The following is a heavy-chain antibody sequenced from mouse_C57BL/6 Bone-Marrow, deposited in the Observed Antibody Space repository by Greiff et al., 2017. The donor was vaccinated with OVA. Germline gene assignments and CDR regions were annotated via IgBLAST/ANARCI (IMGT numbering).Heavy chain of an antibody. V-gene: IGHV1-19*01. D-gene: IGHD1-1*01. CDR2: INPYNGGT. CDR3: ARRTDYGSSYTWFAY. Sequence: EVKLQQSGPVLVKPGASVKMSCKASGYTFTDYYMNWVKQSHGKSLEWIGVINPYNGGTSYNQKFKGKATLTVDKSSSTAYMELNSLTSEDSAVYYCARRTDYGSSYTWFAYWGQGTLVTVSA. CDR1: GYTFTDYY. J-gene: IGHJ3*01.